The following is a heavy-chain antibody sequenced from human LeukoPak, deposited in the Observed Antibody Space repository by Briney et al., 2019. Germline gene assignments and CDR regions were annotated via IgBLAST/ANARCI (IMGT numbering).Heavy chain of an antibody. D-gene: IGHD6-19*01. CDR2: LKQDGGEK. Sequence: GGSLRLSCAASGFTVSSNYMSWVRQAPGKGLEWVASLKQDGGEKYYVDSVKGRFTISRDNAKNSLYLQMNSLRAEDTAVYYCAREKFLEWYAVAGTFGYFDYWGQGTLVTVSS. CDR3: AREKFLEWYAVAGTFGYFDY. J-gene: IGHJ4*02. V-gene: IGHV3-7*01. CDR1: GFTVSSNY.